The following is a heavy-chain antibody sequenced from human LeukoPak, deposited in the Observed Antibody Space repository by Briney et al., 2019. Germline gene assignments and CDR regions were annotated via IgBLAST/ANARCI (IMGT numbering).Heavy chain of an antibody. D-gene: IGHD5-12*01. CDR3: ARGAPTTRIGAGRFDY. CDR1: GYSLTNYY. V-gene: IGHV1-46*01. CDR2: INPSGGST. Sequence: GASVKVSCKAFGYSLTNYYVHWVRQAPGQGLERIGEINPSGGSTSYAQKFQGRITVTRDTYTNTVYMDLSSLRSEDTATYYCARGAPTTRIGAGRFDYWGQGSLLTVAS. J-gene: IGHJ4*02.